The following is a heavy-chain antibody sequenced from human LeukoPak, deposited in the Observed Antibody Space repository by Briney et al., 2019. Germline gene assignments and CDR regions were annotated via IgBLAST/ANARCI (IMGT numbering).Heavy chain of an antibody. CDR1: GFTFSSYA. D-gene: IGHD6-13*01. J-gene: IGHJ4*02. CDR2: ISGSGGST. V-gene: IGHV3-23*01. CDR3: AKSPWVSSWYEFDY. Sequence: GGSLRLSCAASGFTFSSYAMSWVRQAPGKRLEWVSAISGSGGSTYYADSVKGRFTISRDNSKNTLYLQMNSLRAEDTAVYYCAKSPWVSSWYEFDYWGQGTLVTVSS.